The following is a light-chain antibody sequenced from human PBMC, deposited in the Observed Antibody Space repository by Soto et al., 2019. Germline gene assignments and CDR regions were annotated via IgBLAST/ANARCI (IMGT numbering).Light chain of an antibody. Sequence: EMVLTQSPATLSLSPGERATLSVRSSQSVSSSYLAWYQQKPGQAPRVLIYGASNRATGIPARFSGSGSGTDFTLTISSLETEDFAVYYCQQRSNWSITFGQGTRLEIK. CDR2: GAS. CDR1: QSVSSSY. J-gene: IGKJ5*01. V-gene: IGKV3-11*01. CDR3: QQRSNWSIT.